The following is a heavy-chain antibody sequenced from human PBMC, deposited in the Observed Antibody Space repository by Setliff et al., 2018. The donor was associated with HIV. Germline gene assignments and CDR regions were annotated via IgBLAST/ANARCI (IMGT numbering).Heavy chain of an antibody. D-gene: IGHD4-17*01. V-gene: IGHV5-51*01. J-gene: IGHJ4*02. CDR2: IYPGDSDT. CDR1: GYSFTTYW. CDR3: ATLDPNYGDYCNY. Sequence: PGESLKISCKGSGYSFTTYWIGWVRQMPGKGLEFMGIIYPGDSDTRYSPSFQGQVTISADMSISTAYLQWSSLKASDTAIYYCATLDPNYGDYCNYWGQGTLVTVSS.